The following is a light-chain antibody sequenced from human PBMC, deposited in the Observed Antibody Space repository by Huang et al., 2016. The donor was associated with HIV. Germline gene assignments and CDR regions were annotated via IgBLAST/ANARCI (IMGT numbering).Light chain of an antibody. CDR2: GAS. CDR1: QSVSSN. Sequence: EIVMTQSPAILSVSPGERATLSCRASQSVSSNLAWYQQKLGQAPRLLIHGASTRATGIPARFSVSGSGAEFTLTISGLQSEDFAVYYCQQYDNWPPFTFGQGTKLEIK. CDR3: QQYDNWPPFT. V-gene: IGKV3-15*01. J-gene: IGKJ2*01.